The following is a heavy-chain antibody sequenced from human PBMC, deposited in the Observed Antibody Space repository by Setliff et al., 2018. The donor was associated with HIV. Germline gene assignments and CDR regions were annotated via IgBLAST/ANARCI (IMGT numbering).Heavy chain of an antibody. CDR1: GVSINRTDHY. Sequence: SETLSLTCSVSGVSINRTDHYWGWIRQSPGKRLEWIGSVSQSGSTYYNPSLKSRITISVDTSKNQFSLKLSSVTAADTAVYYCARDLREVGGGSYADYWGQGTLVTVSS. CDR2: VSQSGST. J-gene: IGHJ4*02. D-gene: IGHD1-26*01. CDR3: ARDLREVGGGSYADY. V-gene: IGHV4-39*07.